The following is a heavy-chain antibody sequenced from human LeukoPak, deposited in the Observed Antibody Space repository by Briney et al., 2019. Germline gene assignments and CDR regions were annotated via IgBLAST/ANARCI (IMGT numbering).Heavy chain of an antibody. D-gene: IGHD3-22*01. CDR3: ASSWSSGYYYGTELRIFDY. V-gene: IGHV4-39*07. Sequence: PSETLSLTCTVSGGSISSSSYYWGWIRQPPGKGLEWIGSIYYSGSTYYNPSLKSRVTISVDTSKNQFSLKLSSVTAADTAVYYCASSWSSGYYYGTELRIFDYWGQGTLVTVSS. J-gene: IGHJ4*02. CDR1: GGSISSSSYY. CDR2: IYYSGST.